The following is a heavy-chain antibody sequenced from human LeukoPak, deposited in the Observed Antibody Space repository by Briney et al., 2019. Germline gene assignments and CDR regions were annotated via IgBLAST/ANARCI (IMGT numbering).Heavy chain of an antibody. V-gene: IGHV4-59*12. J-gene: IGHJ4*02. D-gene: IGHD6-19*01. CDR2: IYYSGTT. CDR3: ARRGQWLVLAY. Sequence: SETLSLTCSVSGGSISSYYWSWIRQPPGKGLEWIGYIYYSGTTNYNPSVESRVTISVDTSKNQFSLKLSSVTAADTAVYYCARRGQWLVLAYWGQGTLVTVSS. CDR1: GGSISSYY.